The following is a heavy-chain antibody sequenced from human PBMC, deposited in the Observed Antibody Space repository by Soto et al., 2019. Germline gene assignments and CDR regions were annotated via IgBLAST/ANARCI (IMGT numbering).Heavy chain of an antibody. CDR2: ISYDGSNK. V-gene: IGHV3-30-3*01. Sequence: HPGGSLRLSCAASGFTFSSYAMHWVRQAPGKGLEWVAVISYDGSNKYYADSVKGRFTISRDNSKNTLYLQMNSLRAEDTAVYYCARDSPGWELLYYFDYWGQGTLVTVSS. J-gene: IGHJ4*02. D-gene: IGHD1-26*01. CDR1: GFTFSSYA. CDR3: ARDSPGWELLYYFDY.